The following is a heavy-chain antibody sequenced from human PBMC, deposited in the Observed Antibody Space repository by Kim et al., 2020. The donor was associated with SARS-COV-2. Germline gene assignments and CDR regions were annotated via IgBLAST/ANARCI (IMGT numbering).Heavy chain of an antibody. Sequence: SETLSLTCTVSGGSISGYYWSWIRQPPGKGLEWIGYIYYSGSTNYNPSLKSRVTISVDTSKNQFSLKLSSVTAADTAVYYCARGSSDILTDYFGYWGQGTLVTVSS. J-gene: IGHJ4*02. CDR1: GGSISGYY. V-gene: IGHV4-59*13. CDR2: IYYSGST. D-gene: IGHD3-9*01. CDR3: ARGSSDILTDYFGY.